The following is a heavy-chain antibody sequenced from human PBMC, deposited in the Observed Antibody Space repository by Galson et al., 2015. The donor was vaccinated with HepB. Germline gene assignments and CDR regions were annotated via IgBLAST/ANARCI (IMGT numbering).Heavy chain of an antibody. Sequence: SVKVSCKASGGTFSSNAISWVRQAPGQGLEWMGGIIPIFGTTNYAQKFQGRVTITADESTSTTYMELSSLRSDDTAVYYCARGGKGYDFWSSYYVAPYFYYYYMDVWGKGTTVTVSS. D-gene: IGHD3-3*01. V-gene: IGHV1-69*13. CDR3: ARGGKGYDFWSSYYVAPYFYYYYMDV. CDR1: GGTFSSNA. CDR2: IIPIFGTT. J-gene: IGHJ6*03.